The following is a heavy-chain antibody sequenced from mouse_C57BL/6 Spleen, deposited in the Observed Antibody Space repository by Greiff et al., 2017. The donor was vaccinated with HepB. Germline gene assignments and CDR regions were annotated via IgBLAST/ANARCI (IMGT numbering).Heavy chain of an antibody. V-gene: IGHV1-15*01. CDR2: IDPETGGT. CDR3: SSIYYYGSRGAMDY. D-gene: IGHD1-1*01. J-gene: IGHJ4*01. CDR1: GYTFTDYE. Sequence: VQVVESGAELVRPGASVTLSCKASGYTFTDYEMHWVKQTPVHGLEWIGAIDPETGGTAYNQKFKGKAILTADKSSSTAYMELRSLTSEDSAVYYCSSIYYYGSRGAMDYWGQGTSVTVSS.